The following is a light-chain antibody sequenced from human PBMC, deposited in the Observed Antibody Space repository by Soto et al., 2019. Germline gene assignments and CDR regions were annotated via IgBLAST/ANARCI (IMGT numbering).Light chain of an antibody. CDR1: NSNIESNT. CDR3: AAWDDSLNGHVV. J-gene: IGLJ2*01. Sequence: QPVLTQPPSASGTPGQRVTISCSGSNSNIESNTVNWYQQLPGTAPKLLIYSNNQRPSEVPDRFSGSKSGTSASLAISGLQSDDEADYYCAAWDDSLNGHVVFGGGTKVTVL. V-gene: IGLV1-44*01. CDR2: SNN.